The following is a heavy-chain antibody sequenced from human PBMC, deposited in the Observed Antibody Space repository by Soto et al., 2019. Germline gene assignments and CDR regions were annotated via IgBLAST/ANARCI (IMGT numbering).Heavy chain of an antibody. D-gene: IGHD6-19*01. V-gene: IGHV3-30*02. CDR3: ANGKVNGVTTYSSDWPFEC. CDR1: GFTFSNYG. Sequence: GGSLRLSCAASGFTFSNYGMHWVRQAPGEGLEWVAFIPYDGSSKYQEDSGKGRITISRDNSTNTLYLQMNSLREEAMAMYYGANGKVNGVTTYSSDWPFECWGQGTLVTVSS. J-gene: IGHJ4*02. CDR2: IPYDGSSK.